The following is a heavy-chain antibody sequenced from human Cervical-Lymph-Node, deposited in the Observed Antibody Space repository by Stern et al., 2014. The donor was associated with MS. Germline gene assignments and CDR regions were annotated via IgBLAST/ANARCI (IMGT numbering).Heavy chain of an antibody. J-gene: IGHJ6*02. CDR2: FDPEHGET. D-gene: IGHD2-21*02. CDR3: ATHRGRVTYYYGMDV. CDR1: GYTLSEIS. V-gene: IGHV1-24*01. Sequence: VQLVQYGDEVKKTGASVKVSCKVSGYTLSEISMHWVRQAPGQGLEWMGGFDPEHGETRYGHKFQCRVTMAEDRYTDPAYMELSSLRSEDTAVYYCATHRGRVTYYYGMDVWGQGTTVTVSS.